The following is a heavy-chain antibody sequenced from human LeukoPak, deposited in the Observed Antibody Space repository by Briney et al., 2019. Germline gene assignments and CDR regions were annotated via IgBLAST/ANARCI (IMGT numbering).Heavy chain of an antibody. CDR3: ARGTDIVVVVAVTDAFDI. V-gene: IGHV4-59*04. CDR2: IYHRGST. D-gene: IGHD2-15*01. CDR1: GGSISSYY. J-gene: IGHJ3*02. Sequence: SETLSLTCSVSGGSISSYYWTWVRQPPGKGMEWVGTIYHRGSTYYNPSLKSRVTISVETSKNQFSLKLSSVTAADTAVYYCARGTDIVVVVAVTDAFDIWGQGTMVTVSS.